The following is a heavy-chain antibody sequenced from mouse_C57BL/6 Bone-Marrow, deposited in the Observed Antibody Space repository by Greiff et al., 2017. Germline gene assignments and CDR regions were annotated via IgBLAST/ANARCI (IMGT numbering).Heavy chain of an antibody. J-gene: IGHJ3*01. D-gene: IGHD3-2*02. CDR3: ATSSGYVRFAY. Sequence: QVQLQHSGAELARPGASVKLSCKASGYTFTSYGISWVKQRTGQGLEWIGEIYPRSGNTYYNEKFKGKATLTADKSSSTAYMELRSLTSEDSAVYFCATSSGYVRFAYWGQGTLVTVSA. CDR2: IYPRSGNT. V-gene: IGHV1-81*01. CDR1: GYTFTSYG.